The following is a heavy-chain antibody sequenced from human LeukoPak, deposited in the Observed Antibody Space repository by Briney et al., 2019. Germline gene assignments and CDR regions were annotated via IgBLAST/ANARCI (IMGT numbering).Heavy chain of an antibody. V-gene: IGHV3-23*01. CDR3: AKDLGPSYDYVWGRDFDY. CDR1: GFTFSTYG. D-gene: IGHD3-16*01. J-gene: IGHJ4*02. Sequence: GGSLRLSCAASGFTFSTYGVTWVRQAPGKGLEWVSAITGSGASAYYADSVKGRFTISRDNSKNTLYLQMNSLRAEDTAVYYCAKDLGPSYDYVWGRDFDYWGQGTLVTVSS. CDR2: ITGSGASA.